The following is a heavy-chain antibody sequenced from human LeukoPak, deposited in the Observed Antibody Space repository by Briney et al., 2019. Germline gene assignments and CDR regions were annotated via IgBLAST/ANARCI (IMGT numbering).Heavy chain of an antibody. CDR3: AKEGAAIGRPRFDY. V-gene: IGHV3-23*01. D-gene: IGHD6-13*01. CDR2: IPDSGKDT. CDR1: GFTFSNYA. J-gene: IGHJ4*02. Sequence: PGGSLRLSCAASGFTFSNYAMSWVRQAPGKGLEWVSGIPDSGKDTHYEDSVRGRFTISRDNFENTLYLQMNSLRVEDTGIYYCAKEGAAIGRPRFDYWGQGALVTVSS.